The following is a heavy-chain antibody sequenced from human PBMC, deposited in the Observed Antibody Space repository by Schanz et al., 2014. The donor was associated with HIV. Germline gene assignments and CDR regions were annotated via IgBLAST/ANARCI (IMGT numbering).Heavy chain of an antibody. CDR3: AKEQYGAVFDY. D-gene: IGHD4-17*01. CDR1: GFSFSTYG. Sequence: QVQLVESGGGVVQPGRSLRLSCAASGFSFSTYGMHWVRLAPGKGLEWVAIIWFDGSNKYYADSVKGRFTISRDKSKNTLYLQMNSLRADDTALYYCAKEQYGAVFDYWGQGTLVTVSS. V-gene: IGHV3-33*03. CDR2: IWFDGSNK. J-gene: IGHJ4*02.